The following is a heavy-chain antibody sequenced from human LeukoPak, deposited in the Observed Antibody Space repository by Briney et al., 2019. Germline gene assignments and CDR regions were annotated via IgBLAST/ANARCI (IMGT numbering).Heavy chain of an antibody. V-gene: IGHV3-23*01. D-gene: IGHD3-10*01. CDR2: ISGGGAST. J-gene: IGHJ4*02. CDR3: AKASGSGSPVDY. CDR1: GFTFSSNA. Sequence: PGGSLRLSCAASGFTFSSNAMSWVRQAPGKGLEWVSAISGGGASTYYADSVKGRFTISRDNSKNTLYLQMISLRAEDTAVYYCAKASGSGSPVDYWGQGTLVTVSS.